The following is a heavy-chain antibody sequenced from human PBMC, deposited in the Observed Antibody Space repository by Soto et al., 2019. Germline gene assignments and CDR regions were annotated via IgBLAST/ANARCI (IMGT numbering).Heavy chain of an antibody. J-gene: IGHJ4*02. D-gene: IGHD5-18*01. CDR1: GYTFTGYY. CDR2: INPNSGGT. V-gene: IGHV1-2*04. Sequence: ASVKVSCKASGYTFTGYYMHWVRQAPGQGLEGMGWINPNSGGTNYAQKFQGWVTMTRDTSISTAYMELSRLRSDDTAVYYCARDLTTAHYYFDYWGQGTLVTVSS. CDR3: ARDLTTAHYYFDY.